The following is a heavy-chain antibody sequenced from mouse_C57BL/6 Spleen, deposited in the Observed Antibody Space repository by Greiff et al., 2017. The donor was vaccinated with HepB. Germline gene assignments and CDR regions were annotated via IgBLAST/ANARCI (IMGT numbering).Heavy chain of an antibody. J-gene: IGHJ3*01. V-gene: IGHV1-42*01. CDR2: INPSTGGT. CDR1: GYSFTGYY. Sequence: EVKLQESGPELVKPGASVKISCKASGYSFTGYYMNWVKQSPEKSLEWIGEINPSTGGTTYNQKFKAKATLTVDKSSSTAYMQLKSLTSEDSAVYYCARDLSWFAYWGQGTLVTVSA. CDR3: ARDLSWFAY.